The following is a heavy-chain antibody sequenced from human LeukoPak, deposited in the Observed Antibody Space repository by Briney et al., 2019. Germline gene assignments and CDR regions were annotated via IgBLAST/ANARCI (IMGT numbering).Heavy chain of an antibody. CDR2: SYYSGNT. J-gene: IGHJ5*01. V-gene: IGHV4-31*03. CDR3: ARVVGSTSWFDS. Sequence: SQTLSLTCTVSGDLIIGAPYYWSWVRQHPGKGLEWIAYSYYSGNTYYNPSLKSRIGLSVDTSKNQFPLNLTSVTAADTAVYFCARVVGSTSWFDSWGQGTRVTVSS. D-gene: IGHD2-2*01. CDR1: GDLIIGAPYY.